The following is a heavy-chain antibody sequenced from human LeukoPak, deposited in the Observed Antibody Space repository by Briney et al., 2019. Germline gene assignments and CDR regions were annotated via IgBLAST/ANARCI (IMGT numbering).Heavy chain of an antibody. J-gene: IGHJ3*02. D-gene: IGHD2-21*02. Sequence: GGSLRLSCAASGFTFSSNWMHWVRQAPGKGLEWVAFIRYDGSNKYYADSVKGRFTISRDNSKNTLYLQMNSLRTGDTAMYYCARQKDIVVVTSHAFDIWGQGTMVTVSS. CDR2: IRYDGSNK. V-gene: IGHV3-30*02. CDR3: ARQKDIVVVTSHAFDI. CDR1: GFTFSSNW.